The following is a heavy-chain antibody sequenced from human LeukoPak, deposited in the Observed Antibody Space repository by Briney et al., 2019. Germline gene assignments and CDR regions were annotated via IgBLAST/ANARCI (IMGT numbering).Heavy chain of an antibody. Sequence: GGSLRLSCAASGFTFSSYALHWVRQAPGKGLEWVAVISFDGNNKYYADSVKGRFTISRDNSKNTLYLQMNSLRAEDTAVYYCAKDGIAARPIYYFDYWGQGTLVTVSS. CDR1: GFTFSSYA. CDR2: ISFDGNNK. V-gene: IGHV3-30-3*01. J-gene: IGHJ4*02. CDR3: AKDGIAARPIYYFDY. D-gene: IGHD6-6*01.